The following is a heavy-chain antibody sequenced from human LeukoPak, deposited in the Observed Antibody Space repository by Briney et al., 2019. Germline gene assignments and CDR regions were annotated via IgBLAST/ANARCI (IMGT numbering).Heavy chain of an antibody. CDR3: AREGSYGDWGQGFDY. D-gene: IGHD4-17*01. J-gene: IGHJ4*02. CDR1: GFTFGSYW. V-gene: IGHV3-7*01. Sequence: GGSLRLSCAASGFTFGSYWMSWVRQAPGKGLEWVANIKQDGSEKYYVDSVKGRFTISRDNAKNSLYLQMNSLRAEDTAVHYCAREGSYGDWGQGFDYWGQGTLVTVSS. CDR2: IKQDGSEK.